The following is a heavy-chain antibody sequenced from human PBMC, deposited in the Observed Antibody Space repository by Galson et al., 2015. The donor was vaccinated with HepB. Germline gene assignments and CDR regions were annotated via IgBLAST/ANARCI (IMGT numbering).Heavy chain of an antibody. Sequence: LSLTCTASGGSISGSTYYWDWIRQPPGKGLEWIGSIYYSGTTYYNPSLKSRIIISVDTSKNQFSLKLTSLTAADTAVYYCARGRSMFRGVTSTFDIWGQGTMVTVSS. J-gene: IGHJ3*02. CDR1: GGSISGSTYY. D-gene: IGHD3-10*01. V-gene: IGHV4-39*07. CDR2: IYYSGTT. CDR3: ARGRSMFRGVTSTFDI.